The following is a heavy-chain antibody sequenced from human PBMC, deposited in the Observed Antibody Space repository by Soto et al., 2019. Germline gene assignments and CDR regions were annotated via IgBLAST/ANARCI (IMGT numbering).Heavy chain of an antibody. V-gene: IGHV1-46*01. D-gene: IGHD6-25*01. J-gene: IGHJ4*02. CDR3: ARDSSASATSYSFDN. CDR2: INPNGGGT. CDR1: GYKFINHY. Sequence: ASVKVSCEASGYKFINHYMHWVRQVPGVGLEWMGIINPNGGGTDYSQKFQGRVTMTRDTSANTVHMELSSLRSEDTGVYFCARDSSASATSYSFDNWGQGTLVTVSS.